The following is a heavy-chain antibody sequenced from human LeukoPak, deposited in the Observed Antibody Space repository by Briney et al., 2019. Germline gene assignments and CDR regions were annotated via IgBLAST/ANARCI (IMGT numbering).Heavy chain of an antibody. CDR2: INHSGST. Sequence: SETLSLTCAVYGGSFSGYYWSWIRQPPGKGLEWIGEINHSGSTNYNPSLKSRVTTSVDTSKNQFSLKLSSVTAADTAVYYCARGHSSSWYHYYYGMDVWGQGTTVTVSS. D-gene: IGHD6-13*01. V-gene: IGHV4-34*01. CDR3: ARGHSSSWYHYYYGMDV. CDR1: GGSFSGYY. J-gene: IGHJ6*02.